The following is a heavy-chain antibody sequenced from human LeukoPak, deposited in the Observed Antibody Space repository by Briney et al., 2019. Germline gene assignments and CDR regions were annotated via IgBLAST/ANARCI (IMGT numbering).Heavy chain of an antibody. Sequence: SETLSLTCTVSGGSISGFYWSWIRQPPGKGLEWMGYIYHSGSTYYNPSLKGRVTMSVDRSKNHFSLKLNSVTAADTAVYYCARGYGTFDFWGQGILVTVSS. D-gene: IGHD5-18*01. CDR1: GGSISGFY. CDR2: IYHSGST. V-gene: IGHV4-59*04. CDR3: ARGYGTFDF. J-gene: IGHJ4*02.